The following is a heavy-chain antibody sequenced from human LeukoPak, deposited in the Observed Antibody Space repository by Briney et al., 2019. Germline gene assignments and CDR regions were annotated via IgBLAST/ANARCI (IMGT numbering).Heavy chain of an antibody. CDR1: GYTFNNYW. Sequence: GESLKISCKGSGYTFNNYWIGWVRQMPGKGLEWMGIIYPGDSDTRYSPSFEGQVTISADKSISTAFLQWSSLKASDTAMYYCARPRGYYYYYMDVWGKGTMVTVSS. CDR3: ARPRGYYYYYMDV. J-gene: IGHJ6*03. V-gene: IGHV5-51*01. CDR2: IYPGDSDT.